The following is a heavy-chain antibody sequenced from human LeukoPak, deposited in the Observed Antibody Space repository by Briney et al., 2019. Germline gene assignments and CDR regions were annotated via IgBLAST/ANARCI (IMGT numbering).Heavy chain of an antibody. D-gene: IGHD3-3*01. Sequence: PGGSLRLSCAASGFTFSSYAMSWVRQAPGKGLEWVSAISGSGGSTYYADSVKGRFTISRDNAKNSLYLQMSSLRAEDTAVYFCARGSPRRLEWLFVGDYWGQGTLVTVSS. V-gene: IGHV3-23*01. CDR3: ARGSPRRLEWLFVGDY. J-gene: IGHJ4*02. CDR2: ISGSGGST. CDR1: GFTFSSYA.